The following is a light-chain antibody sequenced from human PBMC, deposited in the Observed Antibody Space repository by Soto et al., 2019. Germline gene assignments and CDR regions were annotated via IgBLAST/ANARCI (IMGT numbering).Light chain of an antibody. Sequence: DIQMTQSPSTLFASLGDTVTITCRASQSISAWLAWYQQRPGKVPKLLIYAAFTLQSGVPYRFSGSGSGTDFTLTISSLQPEDVATYYCQQYNSWWTFGQGTKVDIK. J-gene: IGKJ1*01. CDR3: QQYNSWWT. V-gene: IGKV1-27*01. CDR1: QSISAW. CDR2: AAF.